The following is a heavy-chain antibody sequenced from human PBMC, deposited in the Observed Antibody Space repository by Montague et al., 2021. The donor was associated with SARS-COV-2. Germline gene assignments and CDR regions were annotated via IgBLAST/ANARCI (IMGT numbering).Heavy chain of an antibody. D-gene: IGHD3-9*01. CDR1: GFSLSTSGMC. V-gene: IGHV2-70*01. CDR3: ARIRDYDILTGSYSGFDY. Sequence: VKPTQTLTLTCTFSGFSLSTSGMCVSWIRQPPGKALEWLALIDWDDDKYYSTSLKTRLTISKDTSKNQVDLTMTNMDPVDTATYYCARIRDYDILTGSYSGFDYWGQGTLVTVSS. CDR2: IDWDDDK. J-gene: IGHJ4*02.